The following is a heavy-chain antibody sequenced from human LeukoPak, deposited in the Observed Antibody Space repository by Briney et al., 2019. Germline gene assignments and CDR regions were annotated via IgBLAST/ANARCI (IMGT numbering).Heavy chain of an antibody. CDR1: GGSISSSSYY. CDR2: IYYSGST. V-gene: IGHV4-39*07. CDR3: ASDSPRSEMSY. J-gene: IGHJ3*01. Sequence: SETLSLTCTVSGGSISSSSYYWGWIRQPPGKGLEWIGSIYYSGSTYYNPSLKSRVTISVDTSKNQFSLKLSSVTAADTAVYYCASDSPRSEMSYWGQGTMVTVSS. D-gene: IGHD5-24*01.